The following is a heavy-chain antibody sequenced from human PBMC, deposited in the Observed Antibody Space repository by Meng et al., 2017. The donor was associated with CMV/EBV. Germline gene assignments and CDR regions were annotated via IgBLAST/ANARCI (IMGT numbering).Heavy chain of an antibody. CDR2: INHSGST. CDR1: GFTFSNAW. J-gene: IGHJ6*02. V-gene: IGHV4-34*01. D-gene: IGHD3-3*01. Sequence: GSLRLSCAASGFTFSNAWMSWVRQAPGKGLEWIGEINHSGSTNYNPSLKSRVTISVDTSKNQFSLKLSSVTAADTAVYYCARGMSGRYGYYYYYYGMDVWGQGTTVTVSS. CDR3: ARGMSGRYGYYYYYYGMDV.